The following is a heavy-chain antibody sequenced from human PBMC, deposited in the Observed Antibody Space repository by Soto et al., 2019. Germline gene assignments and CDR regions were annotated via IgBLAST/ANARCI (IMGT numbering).Heavy chain of an antibody. J-gene: IGHJ4*02. D-gene: IGHD6-6*01. Sequence: GGSLRLSCAASGFTFSSYWMHWVRQAPGKGLVWVSRINSDGSSTSYADSVKGRFTISRDNAKNTLYLQMNSLRAEDTAVYYCARTIYSSSKHFDYWGQGTMVTVSS. V-gene: IGHV3-74*01. CDR2: INSDGSST. CDR1: GFTFSSYW. CDR3: ARTIYSSSKHFDY.